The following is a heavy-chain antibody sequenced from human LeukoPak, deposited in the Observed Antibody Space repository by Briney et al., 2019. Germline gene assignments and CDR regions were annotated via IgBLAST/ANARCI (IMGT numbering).Heavy chain of an antibody. J-gene: IGHJ3*02. D-gene: IGHD3-22*01. CDR2: IIPIFGTA. CDR1: GGTFSSYA. CDR3: ARKSTMSSPSHNYAFDI. V-gene: IGHV1-69*05. Sequence: VASVKLSCKASGGTFSSYAISWVRQAPGQGLEWMGGIIPIFGTANYAQKFQGRVTITMDESTSTAYMELSSLRSEDTAVYYCARKSTMSSPSHNYAFDIWGQGTMVTVSS.